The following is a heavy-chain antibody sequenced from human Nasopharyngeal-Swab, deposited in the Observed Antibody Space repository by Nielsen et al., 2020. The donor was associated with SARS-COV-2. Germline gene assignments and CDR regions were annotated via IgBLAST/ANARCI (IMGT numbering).Heavy chain of an antibody. Sequence: WIRQPPGKGLEWVAVIWYDGSNKYYADSVKGRFTISRDNSKNTLYLQMNSLRAEDTAVYYCARDGGYCSGGGCYPMIAYWGQGTLVTVSS. V-gene: IGHV3-33*01. J-gene: IGHJ4*02. CDR3: ARDGGYCSGGGCYPMIAY. CDR2: IWYDGSNK. D-gene: IGHD2-15*01.